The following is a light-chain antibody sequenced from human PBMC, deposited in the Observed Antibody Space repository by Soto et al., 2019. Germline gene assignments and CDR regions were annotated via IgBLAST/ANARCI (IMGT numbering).Light chain of an antibody. CDR1: HSITNY. Sequence: DIQMTHSPSSLYASVGYRVTITCRAIHSITNYLNWYQHKPGQAPNLLIYAASTLQAGVPSRFRGSGSGTDFTLTISRLEPEDFAVYYCQQYGSSPKTFGQGTKVDIK. CDR2: AAS. J-gene: IGKJ1*01. CDR3: QQYGSSPKT. V-gene: IGKV1-39*01.